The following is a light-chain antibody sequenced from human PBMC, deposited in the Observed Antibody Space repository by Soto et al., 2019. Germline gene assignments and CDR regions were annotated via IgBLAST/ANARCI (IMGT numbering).Light chain of an antibody. CDR3: CSYTSSSTFYV. J-gene: IGLJ1*01. CDR2: EVT. Sequence: QSALTQPASVSGSPGQSFTISCTGSSSHVGDSDYVSWYQQHPDKAPKLMISEVTNRPSGVSNRFSGSKSGNTASLTISGLQAEDEADYYCCSYTSSSTFYVFGTGTKLNGL. CDR1: SSHVGDSDY. V-gene: IGLV2-14*01.